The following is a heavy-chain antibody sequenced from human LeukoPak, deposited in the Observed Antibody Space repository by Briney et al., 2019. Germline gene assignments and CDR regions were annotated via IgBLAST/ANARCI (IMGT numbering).Heavy chain of an antibody. CDR2: NWNGCSP. J-gene: IGHJ4*02. Sequence: NWNGCSPGYADSVKGGFTISRENAKNSLYLQMNSLRAEDTALYYRARGGYYYDSSGYYLFGYWGQGTLVTVSS. V-gene: IGHV3-20*03. CDR3: ARGGYYYDSSGYYLFGY. D-gene: IGHD3-22*01.